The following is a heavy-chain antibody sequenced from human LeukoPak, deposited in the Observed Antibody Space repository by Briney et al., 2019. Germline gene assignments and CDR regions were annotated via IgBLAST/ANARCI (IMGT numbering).Heavy chain of an antibody. V-gene: IGHV1-2*02. CDR2: INPNSGGT. D-gene: IGHD3-10*01. Sequence: ASVKVSCKASGYTFTCYYMHWVRQAPGQGLEWLGWINPNSGGTNYAQKFKGRVTMTRDTSISTAYMELSTLRSDDTAVYYCARAKDLPRGRYGSGSYYTYWGQGTLVTVSS. J-gene: IGHJ4*02. CDR3: ARAKDLPRGRYGSGSYYTY. CDR1: GYTFTCYY.